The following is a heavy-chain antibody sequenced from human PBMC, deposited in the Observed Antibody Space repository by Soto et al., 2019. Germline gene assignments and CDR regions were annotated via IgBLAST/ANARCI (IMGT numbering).Heavy chain of an antibody. Sequence: SETLSLTCTVSGGSISSYYWSWIRQPPGKGLEWIGYIYYSGSTNYNPSLKSRVTISVDTSKNQFSLKLSSVTAADTAVYYCARLSDYDFWSGYWQNMDVWGKGTTVTVSS. J-gene: IGHJ6*03. V-gene: IGHV4-59*01. CDR3: ARLSDYDFWSGYWQNMDV. D-gene: IGHD3-3*01. CDR1: GGSISSYY. CDR2: IYYSGST.